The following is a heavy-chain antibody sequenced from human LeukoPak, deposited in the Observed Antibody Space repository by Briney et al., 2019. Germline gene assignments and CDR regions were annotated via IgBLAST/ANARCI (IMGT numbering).Heavy chain of an antibody. Sequence: AGGSLRLSCAASGFTFSNYAMSWVRQAPGKGLEWVSSISGTGGSTYYADSVKGRFTISRDNSKDTLYLQMNSLRAEDTALYYCAKAKPLIDWGQGTLVTVSS. J-gene: IGHJ4*02. CDR1: GFTFSNYA. V-gene: IGHV3-23*01. CDR2: ISGTGGST. CDR3: AKAKPLID.